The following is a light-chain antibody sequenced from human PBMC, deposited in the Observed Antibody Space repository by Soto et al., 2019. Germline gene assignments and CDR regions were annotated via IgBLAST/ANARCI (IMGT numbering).Light chain of an antibody. CDR3: QHYGSSPPSTV. CDR1: QSVSNY. Sequence: EIVLTQSPATLSLSPGERASLSCRASQSVSNYLAWYQQKPGQAPRLLIYDASNRATGIPARFSGSGSGTDFTLTISSLEPEDFAVYYCQHYGSSPPSTVFGQGTKLEIK. V-gene: IGKV3-11*01. CDR2: DAS. J-gene: IGKJ2*01.